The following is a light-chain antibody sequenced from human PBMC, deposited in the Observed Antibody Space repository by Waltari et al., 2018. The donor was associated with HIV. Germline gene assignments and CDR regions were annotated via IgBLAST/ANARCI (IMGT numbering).Light chain of an antibody. CDR2: WAS. CDR3: QQYYSTPRT. Sequence: DIVMTQSPDSLAVSLGERATINCQSSQSVLNSSNNKNYLAWYQQKPGQSPNLLIYWASTRESGVPDRFSGSGSGTDFTLTISSLQAEDVAVYYCQQYYSTPRTFGQGTKVDIK. V-gene: IGKV4-1*01. CDR1: QSVLNSSNNKNY. J-gene: IGKJ1*01.